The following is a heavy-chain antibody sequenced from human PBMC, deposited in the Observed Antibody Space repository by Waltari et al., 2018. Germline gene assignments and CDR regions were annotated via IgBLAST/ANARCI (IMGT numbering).Heavy chain of an antibody. J-gene: IGHJ4*02. Sequence: EVQLVQSGAGGKKRGATVKISCKAYGYTFTDYYMNWVQQAPGKGLEWMGRVDPEDCETIYSGKFQGRVTITADTSTDTAYIELSSLRSEDTAVYYCVTMIVPNDFDYWGQVTLVTVSS. D-gene: IGHD3-22*01. V-gene: IGHV1-69-2*01. CDR3: VTMIVPNDFDY. CDR1: GYTFTDYY. CDR2: VDPEDCET.